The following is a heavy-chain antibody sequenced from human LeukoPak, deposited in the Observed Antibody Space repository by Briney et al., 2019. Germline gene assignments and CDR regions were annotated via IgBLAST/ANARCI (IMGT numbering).Heavy chain of an antibody. V-gene: IGHV3-7*01. D-gene: IGHD2-8*02. CDR1: GFTFSSYW. CDR2: IKQDGSEK. CDR3: ARDSDGVGFYYYYMDV. J-gene: IGHJ6*03. Sequence: PGGSLRLSCAASGFTFSSYWMSWVRQAPGKGLEWVANIKQDGSEKYYVDSVKGRFTISRDNAKNPLYLQMNSLRAEDTAVYYCARDSDGVGFYYYYMDVWGKGTTATVSS.